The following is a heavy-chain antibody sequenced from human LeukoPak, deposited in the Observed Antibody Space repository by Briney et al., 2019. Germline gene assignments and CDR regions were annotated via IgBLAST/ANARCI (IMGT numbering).Heavy chain of an antibody. CDR1: GGSISSGDYY. D-gene: IGHD1-1*01. V-gene: IGHV4-30-4*01. J-gene: IGHJ4*02. Sequence: SETLSLTCTVSGGSISSGDYYWSWIRQPPGKGLEWIGYIYYSGSTYYNPSLKSRVTISVDTSKNQFSLKLSSVTAADTAVYYCVREERYYFDYWGQGTLVTVSS. CDR2: IYYSGST. CDR3: VREERYYFDY.